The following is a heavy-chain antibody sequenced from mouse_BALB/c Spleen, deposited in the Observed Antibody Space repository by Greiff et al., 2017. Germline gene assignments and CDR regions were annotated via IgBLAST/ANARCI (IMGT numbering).Heavy chain of an antibody. V-gene: IGHV2-4-1*01. CDR1: DFSLTSYG. CDR3: ARNGVYYGYDEGAMDY. J-gene: IGHJ4*01. Sequence: VQLQQSGPGLVQPSQSLSITCTVSDFSLTSYGVHWVRQSPGKGLEWLGVIWSGGSTDYNAAFISRLSISKDNSKSQVFFKMNSLQADDTAIYYCARNGVYYGYDEGAMDYWGQGTSVTVSS. CDR2: IWSGGST. D-gene: IGHD2-2*01.